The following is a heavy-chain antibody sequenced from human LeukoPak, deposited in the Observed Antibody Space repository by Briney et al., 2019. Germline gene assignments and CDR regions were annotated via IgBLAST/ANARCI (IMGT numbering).Heavy chain of an antibody. CDR2: IYSGGST. J-gene: IGHJ4*02. V-gene: IGHV3-53*01. CDR1: GFTVSSNY. CDR3: ARDNYYYDSSGYYADH. Sequence: GGSLRLSCAASGFTVSSNYMSWVRQAPGKGLEWVSVIYSGGSTYYADSVKGRFTISRDNSKNTLYLQMNSLRAEDTAVYYCARDNYYYDSSGYYADHWGQGTLVTVSS. D-gene: IGHD3-22*01.